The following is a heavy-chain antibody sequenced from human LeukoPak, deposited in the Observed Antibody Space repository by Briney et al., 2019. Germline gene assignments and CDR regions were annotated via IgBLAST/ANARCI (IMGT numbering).Heavy chain of an antibody. CDR2: ISAYNGNT. CDR3: ARDFLGYCSSTSCYNFDY. V-gene: IGHV1-18*04. J-gene: IGHJ4*02. CDR1: GYTFTGYY. Sequence: ASVKVSCKASGYTFTGYYMHWVRQAPGQGLEWMGWISAYNGNTNYAQKLQGRVTMTTDTSTSTAYMELRSLRSDDTAVYYCARDFLGYCSSTSCYNFDYWGQGTLVTVSS. D-gene: IGHD2-2*01.